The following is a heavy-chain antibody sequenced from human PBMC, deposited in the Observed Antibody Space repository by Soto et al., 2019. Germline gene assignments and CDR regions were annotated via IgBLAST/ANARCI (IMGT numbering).Heavy chain of an antibody. V-gene: IGHV4-34*01. CDR1: GGSFSGYY. CDR3: GRGSGFWSGYAGHRDV. J-gene: IGHJ6*03. CDR2: INHSGST. Sequence: SETLSLTCAVYGGSFSGYYWSWIRQPPGKGLEWIGEINHSGSTNYYQSLKSRVTISVDTSKNQFSLKLSSVTAADTAGFYCGRGSGFWSGYAGHRDVWGKGTTVTVSS. D-gene: IGHD3-3*01.